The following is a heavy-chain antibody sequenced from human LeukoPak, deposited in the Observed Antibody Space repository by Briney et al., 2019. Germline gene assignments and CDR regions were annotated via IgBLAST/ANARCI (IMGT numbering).Heavy chain of an antibody. CDR3: AKEQAGYYGSGSTIDY. V-gene: IGHV3-23*01. J-gene: IGHJ4*02. CDR2: ISGSGGST. Sequence: PGGSLRLSCAASGFTFSSYAMSWVRQAPGKGLEWVSAISGSGGSTYYADSVKGRFTISSDNSKNTLYLQMNSLRAEDTAVYYCAKEQAGYYGSGSTIDYWGQGTLVTVSS. D-gene: IGHD3-10*01. CDR1: GFTFSSYA.